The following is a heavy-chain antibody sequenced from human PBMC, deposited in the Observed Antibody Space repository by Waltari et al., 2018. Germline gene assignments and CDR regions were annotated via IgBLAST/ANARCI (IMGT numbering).Heavy chain of an antibody. CDR2: IYTSGST. V-gene: IGHV4-61*09. D-gene: IGHD6-19*01. CDR3: ARQMGIAVAGTGGAFDI. Sequence: QVQLQESGPGLVKPSQTLSLTCTVSGGSISSGSYYWSWIRQPAGKGLEWIGYIYTSGSTNYNPSIKSRVTIAVDTSKNQFSLKLSSVTAADTAVYYCARQMGIAVAGTGGAFDIWGQGTMVTVSS. J-gene: IGHJ3*02. CDR1: GGSISSGSYY.